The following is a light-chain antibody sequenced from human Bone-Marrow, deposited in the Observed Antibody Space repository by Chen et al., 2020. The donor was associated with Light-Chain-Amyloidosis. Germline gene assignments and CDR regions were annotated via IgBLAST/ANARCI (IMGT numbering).Light chain of an antibody. CDR2: STD. J-gene: IGLJ3*02. V-gene: IGLV8-61*01. CDR3: VLYVGSGIWV. Sequence: QTVVTQEPSFSVSPGGTVTLTCGLSSGSVSTNYYPAWYQQTPGQAPRTLRYSTDTLSSGVPDRFSGSILGNKAALTITGAQADDESVYYCVLYVGSGIWVFGGGTKLTVL. CDR1: SGSVSTNYY.